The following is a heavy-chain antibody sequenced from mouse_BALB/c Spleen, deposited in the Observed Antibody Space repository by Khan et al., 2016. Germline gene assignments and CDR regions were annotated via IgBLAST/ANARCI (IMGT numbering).Heavy chain of an antibody. Sequence: EVQLQESGPDLVKPSQSLSLTCTVTGYSITSGYRWHWIRQFPGDKLEWMGFISYTGNTSYNPSLKSRISITRDTSKNQFFLQLISGTTEDTATYYCASPHYYGRDYWGQGTTLTVSS. CDR2: ISYTGNT. V-gene: IGHV3-1*02. D-gene: IGHD1-2*01. CDR3: ASPHYYGRDY. J-gene: IGHJ2*01. CDR1: GYSITSGYR.